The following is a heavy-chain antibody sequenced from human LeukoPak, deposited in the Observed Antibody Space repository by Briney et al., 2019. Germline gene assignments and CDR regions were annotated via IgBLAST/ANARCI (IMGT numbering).Heavy chain of an antibody. D-gene: IGHD4-17*01. CDR2: IYYSGST. CDR1: GGSITSSSYY. J-gene: IGHJ4*02. Sequence: SETLSLTCTVSGGSITSSSYYWGWIRQPPGKGLEWIGSIYYSGSTYYNPSLKIRVTISVDTSKNQFSLNLRSVTAADTAVYSCARLGGDYVYYFDYWGQGTLATVSS. V-gene: IGHV4-39*01. CDR3: ARLGGDYVYYFDY.